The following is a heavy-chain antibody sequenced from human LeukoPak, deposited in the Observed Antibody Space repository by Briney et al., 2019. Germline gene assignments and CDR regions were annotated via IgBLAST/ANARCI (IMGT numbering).Heavy chain of an antibody. D-gene: IGHD3-9*01. J-gene: IGHJ6*02. CDR2: ISAYNGNT. CDR1: GYTFTSYG. Sequence: ASVKVSCKASGYTFTSYGISWVRQAPGQGLEWMGWISAYNGNTNYAQKLQGRVTVTTDTSTSTAYMELRNLRSDDTAVYYCARDLTFTYHYYGMDVWGQGTTVTVSS. V-gene: IGHV1-18*01. CDR3: ARDLTFTYHYYGMDV.